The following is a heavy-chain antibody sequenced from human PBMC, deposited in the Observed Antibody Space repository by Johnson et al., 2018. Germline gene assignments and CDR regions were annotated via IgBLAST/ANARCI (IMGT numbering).Heavy chain of an antibody. D-gene: IGHD5-24*01. Sequence: VQLVQSGGGLVQPGGSLRLSCAASGFTFSSYWMSWVRQAPGKGLEWVANIKEDGSEQYYVDSVKGRFTISRDNAKNSLYLQMKSLRAEDTAVFYCARDATVEDAFDIWGQGTMVTVSS. J-gene: IGHJ3*02. CDR3: ARDATVEDAFDI. V-gene: IGHV3-7*01. CDR2: IKEDGSEQ. CDR1: GFTFSSYW.